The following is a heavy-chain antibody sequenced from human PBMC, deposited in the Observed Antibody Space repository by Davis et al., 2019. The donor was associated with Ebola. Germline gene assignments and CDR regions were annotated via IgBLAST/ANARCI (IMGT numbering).Heavy chain of an antibody. J-gene: IGHJ6*02. D-gene: IGHD2-2*01. CDR1: GYSFTSYW. CDR2: IDPSDSYT. V-gene: IGHV5-10-1*01. CDR3: ARVRLGYCSSTSCYYYGMDV. Sequence: GESLTISFQGSGYSFTSYWISWVRQLPGKGLEWMGRIDPSDSYTNYSPSFQGHVTISADKSISTAYLQWSSLKASDTAMYYCARVRLGYCSSTSCYYYGMDVWGQGTTVTVSS.